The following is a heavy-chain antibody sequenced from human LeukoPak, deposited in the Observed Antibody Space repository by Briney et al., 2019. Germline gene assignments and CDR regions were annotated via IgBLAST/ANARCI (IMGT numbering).Heavy chain of an antibody. CDR1: GYSFTTYD. CDR2: MNTNSGNT. D-gene: IGHD3-22*01. J-gene: IGHJ6*02. V-gene: IGHV1-8*01. Sequence: ASVKVSCKASGYSFTTYDINWVRQATGQGLEWMGWMNTNSGNTGYAPKFQGRVTMTRDTSIDTAYMELSSLKSEDTAVYHCARDYFDSSGSVSSIYGLDVWGQGTTIIVSS. CDR3: ARDYFDSSGSVSSIYGLDV.